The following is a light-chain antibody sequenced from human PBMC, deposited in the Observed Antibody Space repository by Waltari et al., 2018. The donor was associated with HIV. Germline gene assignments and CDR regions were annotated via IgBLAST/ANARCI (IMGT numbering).Light chain of an antibody. V-gene: IGLV2-14*01. CDR2: SAN. CDR1: GSDIAVYNY. J-gene: IGLJ3*02. Sequence: QSALPQPASVSGSPGQSITISCIGSGSDIAVYNYISWYQHPPGAAPQLVVFSANSRPSGRPVRFAGSKSGNTASLTISGLQAEDEGIYYCSSYASGGSLLFGGGTKVTVL. CDR3: SSYASGGSLL.